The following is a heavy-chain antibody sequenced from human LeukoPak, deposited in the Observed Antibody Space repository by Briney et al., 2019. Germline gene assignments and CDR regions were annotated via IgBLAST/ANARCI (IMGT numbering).Heavy chain of an antibody. CDR2: IYYSGST. CDR1: GGSISSSTYY. CDR3: ARSGQLRTYFDY. Sequence: SETLSLTCTVSGGSISSSTYYWGWIRQPPGKGLEWIGSIYYSGSTYYNPSLKSRVTISVDTSKNQFSLKLSSVTAADTAVYSCARSGQLRTYFDYWGQGTLVTVSS. D-gene: IGHD3-10*01. J-gene: IGHJ4*02. V-gene: IGHV4-39*01.